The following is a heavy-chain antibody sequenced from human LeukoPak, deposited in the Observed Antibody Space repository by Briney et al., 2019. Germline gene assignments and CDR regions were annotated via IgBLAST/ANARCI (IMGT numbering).Heavy chain of an antibody. CDR1: GFTFSSYA. D-gene: IGHD1-1*01. J-gene: IGHJ3*02. Sequence: GGSLRLSCAASGFTFSSYAMSWVRQAPGKRLEWVSAISGGGGATFYADSVKGRFTISRDNSKNTLYLQMNGLRAEDTPVYYCAKDRRGNAPRGAFDIWGQGTMVTVSS. V-gene: IGHV3-23*01. CDR3: AKDRRGNAPRGAFDI. CDR2: ISGGGGAT.